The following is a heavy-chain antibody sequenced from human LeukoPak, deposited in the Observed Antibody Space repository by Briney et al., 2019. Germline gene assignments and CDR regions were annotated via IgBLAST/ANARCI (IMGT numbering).Heavy chain of an antibody. V-gene: IGHV3-66*01. D-gene: IGHD5-18*01. Sequence: PGGSLRLSCAASGFIVSRNYMNWVRQAPGKGLEWVSIIYSGGSTYYADSVKGRFTISRDNSKNTLYLQMNSLRAEDTAVYYCARDSGLGYSSAFDIWGQGTMVTVSS. CDR1: GFIVSRNY. CDR2: IYSGGST. J-gene: IGHJ3*02. CDR3: ARDSGLGYSSAFDI.